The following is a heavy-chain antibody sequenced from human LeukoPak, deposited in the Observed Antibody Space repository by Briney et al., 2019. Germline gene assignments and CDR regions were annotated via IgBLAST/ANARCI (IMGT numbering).Heavy chain of an antibody. CDR2: ISWDSGSI. Sequence: GRSLRLSCAASGFTFDDYAMHWVRQAPGKGLEWVSGISWDSGSIGYADSVKGRFTISRDNAKNSLYLQMNSLRAEDMALYYCAKGYQLLSTPTFDYWGQGTLVTVSS. V-gene: IGHV3-9*03. J-gene: IGHJ4*02. CDR3: AKGYQLLSTPTFDY. CDR1: GFTFDDYA. D-gene: IGHD2-2*01.